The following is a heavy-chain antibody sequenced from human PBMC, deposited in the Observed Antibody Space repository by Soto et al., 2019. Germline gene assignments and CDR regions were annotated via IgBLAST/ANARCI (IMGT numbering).Heavy chain of an antibody. D-gene: IGHD3-10*01. J-gene: IGHJ4*02. CDR2: ISYDGSNK. CDR3: ARDLSGSGD. V-gene: IGHV3-30-3*01. Sequence: QVQLVESGGGVVQPGRSLRLSCAASGFAFSSYAMHWVRQAPGKGLEWVAVISYDGSNKYYAESVKGRFTISRHHSKNTLYLQMNRLRAEDTAVYYCARDLSGSGDWGQGTLVTVSS. CDR1: GFAFSSYA.